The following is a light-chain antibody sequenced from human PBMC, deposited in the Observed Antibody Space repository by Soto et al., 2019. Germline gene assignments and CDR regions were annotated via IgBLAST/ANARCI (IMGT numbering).Light chain of an antibody. J-gene: IGKJ2*01. Sequence: DIQMTQSPSSLSASVGDRVTITCRASQSISSYLNWYQQKPGKAPKLLIYAASSLRSGVPSRFSGRGSGTDFTLTIRSLQPEDFATYYCQQSYSTPYTFGQETQLAIK. V-gene: IGKV1-39*01. CDR3: QQSYSTPYT. CDR1: QSISSY. CDR2: AAS.